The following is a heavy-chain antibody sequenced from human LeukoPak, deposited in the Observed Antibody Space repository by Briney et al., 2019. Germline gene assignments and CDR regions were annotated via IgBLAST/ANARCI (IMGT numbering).Heavy chain of an antibody. CDR3: ARDRGSYSSSWYTYFQH. D-gene: IGHD6-13*01. CDR2: ISGSGGST. Sequence: GGSLRLSCAASGFTFSSYAMSWVRQAPGKGLEWVSAISGSGGSTYYADSVKGRFTISRDNSKNTLYLQMNSLRAEDTAAYYCARDRGSYSSSWYTYFQHWGQGTLVTVSS. CDR1: GFTFSSYA. J-gene: IGHJ1*01. V-gene: IGHV3-23*01.